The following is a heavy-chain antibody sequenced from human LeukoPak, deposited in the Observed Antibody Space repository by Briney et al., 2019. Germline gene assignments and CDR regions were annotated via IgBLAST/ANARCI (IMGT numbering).Heavy chain of an antibody. Sequence: GGSLRLSCAASGFTFSSYAMSWVRQAPGKGLEWVSAISGSGGSTYYADSVKGRFTISRDNSKNTLYLQMNSLRAEDSAVYYCAKVSTRRIVVVVAARYFDYWGQGTLVTVSS. V-gene: IGHV3-23*01. CDR2: ISGSGGST. CDR3: AKVSTRRIVVVVAARYFDY. D-gene: IGHD2-15*01. J-gene: IGHJ4*02. CDR1: GFTFSSYA.